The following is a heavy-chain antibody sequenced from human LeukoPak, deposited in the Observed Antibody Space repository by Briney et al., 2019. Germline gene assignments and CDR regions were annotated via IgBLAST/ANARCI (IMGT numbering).Heavy chain of an antibody. CDR2: INPNSGDT. CDR3: ARGYFGDYVLDT. J-gene: IGHJ5*02. CDR1: GYKFSDHY. D-gene: IGHD4-17*01. V-gene: IGHV1-2*02. Sequence: RASVKVSCKAYGYKFSDHYIHWVRQAPGQGLEYLGWINPNSGDTNYAQKFQGRVTLTRDTSIDTAYLHLDSLTSDCTAVYFCARGYFGDYVLDTWGQGARVTVTS.